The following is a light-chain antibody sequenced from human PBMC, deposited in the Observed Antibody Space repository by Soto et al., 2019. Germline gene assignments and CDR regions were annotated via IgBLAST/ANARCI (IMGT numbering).Light chain of an antibody. CDR2: DAS. V-gene: IGKV3-11*01. Sequence: EIVLTQSPATLSLSPGERATLSCRASQSVRNFLAWYQQKPGQAPRLLISDASNRATGIPGRFSGSGSGTDFSLTISSLEPEDVAVYYCQQRSNWPWTFGQGTKGEIK. CDR1: QSVRNF. CDR3: QQRSNWPWT. J-gene: IGKJ1*01.